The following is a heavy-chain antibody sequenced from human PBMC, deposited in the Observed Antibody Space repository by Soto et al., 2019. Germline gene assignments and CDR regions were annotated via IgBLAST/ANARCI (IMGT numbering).Heavy chain of an antibody. J-gene: IGHJ4*02. V-gene: IGHV3-30*03. CDR3: TGKVASGY. Sequence: QVQLVESGGGVVQPGRSLRLSCAVSGFTVSTYGMHWVRQAPGKGLEWVAVISRDGGTKYYADSVKGRFTISRDNSRNTLFLEMNSLRCDDMAVYYCTGKVASGYWGQGTLVTVSS. CDR1: GFTVSTYG. D-gene: IGHD2-8*02. CDR2: ISRDGGTK.